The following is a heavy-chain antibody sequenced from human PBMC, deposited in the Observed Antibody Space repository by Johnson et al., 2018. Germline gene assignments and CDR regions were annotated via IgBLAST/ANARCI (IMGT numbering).Heavy chain of an antibody. Sequence: VQLVESGGGLVQPGGSLRLSCAASGFTFSSYSMNWVRQAPGKGLEWVSYISSSSSTIYYTDSVKGRFTISRDNAKNSLYLQMNSLRDEDTDGYYRARGDGVVAAYNWFDPWGQGTLVTVSS. CDR1: GFTFSSYS. CDR3: ARGDGVVAAYNWFDP. CDR2: ISSSSSTI. D-gene: IGHD2-15*01. V-gene: IGHV3-48*02. J-gene: IGHJ5*02.